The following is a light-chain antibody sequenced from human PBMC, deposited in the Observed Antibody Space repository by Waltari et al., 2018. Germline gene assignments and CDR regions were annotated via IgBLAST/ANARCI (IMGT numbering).Light chain of an antibody. Sequence: EIVLTQYPGTLSLSPGERATPSCRASQSVSRFLAWYPPKPGQAPRLLIYDASTRVTGIPDRFSGSGSGTDFSLTISRLEPEDFAVYYCQKYGTLPATFGQGTKVEVK. V-gene: IGKV3-20*01. CDR3: QKYGTLPAT. CDR2: DAS. J-gene: IGKJ1*01. CDR1: QSVSRF.